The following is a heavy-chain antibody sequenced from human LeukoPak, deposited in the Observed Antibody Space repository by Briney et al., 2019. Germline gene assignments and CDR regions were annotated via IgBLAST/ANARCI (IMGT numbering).Heavy chain of an antibody. Sequence: ALVKVSCRASGYTFTSYYMHWVRQAPGQGLEWMGIINPSGGSTSYAQKFQGRVTMTRDTSTSTVYMGLSSLRSEDTAVYYCASDLLSRDYYYYGMDVWGQGTTVTVSS. D-gene: IGHD1-26*01. CDR3: ASDLLSRDYYYYGMDV. CDR2: INPSGGST. J-gene: IGHJ6*02. V-gene: IGHV1-46*01. CDR1: GYTFTSYY.